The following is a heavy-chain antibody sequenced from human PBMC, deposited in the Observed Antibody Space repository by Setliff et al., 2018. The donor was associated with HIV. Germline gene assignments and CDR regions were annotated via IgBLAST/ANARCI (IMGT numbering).Heavy chain of an antibody. V-gene: IGHV4-59*11. CDR1: GGSISSHY. CDR3: ARLPDINSWPFDY. Sequence: PSETLSLTCTVSGGSISSHYWSWIRQPPGKGLEWIGEVFHSGSANSNASLRSRVMISVDTSKNQFSLKLSAVTAADTAVYYCARLPDINSWPFDYWARGTLVTVSS. J-gene: IGHJ4*02. D-gene: IGHD6-13*01. CDR2: VFHSGSA.